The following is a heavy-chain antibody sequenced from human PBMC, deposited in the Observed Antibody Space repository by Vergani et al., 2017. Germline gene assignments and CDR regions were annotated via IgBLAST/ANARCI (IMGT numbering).Heavy chain of an antibody. V-gene: IGHV3-48*04. CDR2: ISSSSSTI. CDR3: ARLGYDAFDI. J-gene: IGHJ3*02. CDR1: GFTFSSYS. D-gene: IGHD3-16*01. Sequence: EVQLVESGGGLVQPGGSLRLSCAASGFTFSSYSMNWVRQAPGKGVEWVSYISSSSSTIYYADSVKGRFTISRDNAKNSLYLQMNSLSAEDTAVYYCARLGYDAFDIWGQGTMVTVSS.